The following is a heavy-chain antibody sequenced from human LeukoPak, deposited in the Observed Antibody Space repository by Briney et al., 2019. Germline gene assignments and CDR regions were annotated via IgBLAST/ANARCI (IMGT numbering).Heavy chain of an antibody. J-gene: IGHJ4*02. D-gene: IGHD6-13*01. CDR2: IIPIFGTA. CDR3: ARDAAAAGLYFDY. CDR1: GGTFSSYA. V-gene: IGHV1-69*13. Sequence: SVKVSCKASGGTFSSYAISWVRQAPGQGLEWMGGIIPIFGTANYAQKFQGRVTITADESTSTAYMELSSLRSEDTAAYYCARDAAAAGLYFDYWGQGTLVTVSS.